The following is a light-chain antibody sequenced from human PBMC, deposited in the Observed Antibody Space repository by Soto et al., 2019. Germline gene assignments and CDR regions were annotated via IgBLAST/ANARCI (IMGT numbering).Light chain of an antibody. V-gene: IGKV3-20*01. CDR2: GAS. J-gene: IGKJ1*01. CDR3: QQFGASLTWT. CDR1: QSVMSNY. Sequence: EIVLTQSPGTLSLSPGERATLSCRASQSVMSNYLSWYQQKPGQPPRLLIYGASSRATGIPDRFSGSRSGTDFTLTISRLEPEDFAVYYCQQFGASLTWTFGQGTKVE.